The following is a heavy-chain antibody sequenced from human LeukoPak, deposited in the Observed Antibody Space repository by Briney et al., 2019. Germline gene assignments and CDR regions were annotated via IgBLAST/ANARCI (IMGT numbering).Heavy chain of an antibody. J-gene: IGHJ4*02. CDR2: ISAYNGNT. D-gene: IGHD6-13*01. CDR1: GYTFTGYY. V-gene: IGHV1-18*04. CDR3: ARGRGVGGSGSWHDVPFDY. Sequence: ASVNVSCKSSGYTFTGYYMHWVRQAPGQGLEWMGWISAYNGNTNYAQKLQGRVTMTTDTSTSTAYMELRSLRSDDTAVYYCARGRGVGGSGSWHDVPFDYWGQGTLVTVSS.